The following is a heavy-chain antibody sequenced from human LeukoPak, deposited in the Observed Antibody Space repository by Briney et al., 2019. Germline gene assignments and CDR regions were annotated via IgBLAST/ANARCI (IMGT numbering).Heavy chain of an antibody. J-gene: IGHJ4*02. D-gene: IGHD3-22*01. CDR2: IIPIFGTA. Sequence: SVKVSCTASGGTFSSYAISWVRQAPGQGLEWMGGIIPIFGTANYAQKFQGRVTITADESTSTAYMELSSLRSEETALYFCASAYYYDSSGYPFDYWGQGTLVTVSS. V-gene: IGHV1-69*13. CDR1: GGTFSSYA. CDR3: ASAYYYDSSGYPFDY.